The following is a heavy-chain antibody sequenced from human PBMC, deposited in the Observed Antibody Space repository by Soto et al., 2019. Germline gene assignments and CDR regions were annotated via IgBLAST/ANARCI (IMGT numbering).Heavy chain of an antibody. CDR1: GYTFTSYG. CDR2: ISAYNGNT. Sequence: ASVKVSCKASGYTFTSYGISWVRQAPGQGLEWMGWISAYNGNTNYAQKLQGRVTMTTDTSTSTAYMELRSLRSDDTAVYYCARIAPYCGGGSCYSDFDYWGQGTLVTVSS. CDR3: ARIAPYCGGGSCYSDFDY. J-gene: IGHJ4*02. V-gene: IGHV1-18*01. D-gene: IGHD2-15*01.